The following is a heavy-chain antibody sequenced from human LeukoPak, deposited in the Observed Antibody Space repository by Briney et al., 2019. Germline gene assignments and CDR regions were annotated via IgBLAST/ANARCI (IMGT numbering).Heavy chain of an antibody. CDR2: MNPNSGNT. V-gene: IGHV1-8*01. CDR3: ARVYYDFWSGYCMDV. Sequence: EPSVKVSCKASGYTFTIYEINWVRQPTGQGLEWMGWMNPNSGNTGYAQKFQGRVTMTRNTSISTAYMELSSLRSEDTAVYYCARVYYDFWSGYCMDVWGKGTTVTVSS. D-gene: IGHD3-3*01. CDR1: GYTFTIYE. J-gene: IGHJ6*03.